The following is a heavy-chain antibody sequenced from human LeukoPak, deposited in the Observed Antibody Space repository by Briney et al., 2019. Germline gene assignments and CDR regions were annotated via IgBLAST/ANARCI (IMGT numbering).Heavy chain of an antibody. D-gene: IGHD2/OR15-2a*01. V-gene: IGHV1-2*02. CDR1: GYSFTSYG. CDR2: INPNSGGT. Sequence: ASVKVSCKASGYSFTSYGISWVRQAPGQGLEWMGWINPNSGGTNYAQKFQGRVTMTRDTSISTAYMELSRLRSDDTAVYYCARTRGSHISMAYLDYWGQGTLVTVSS. J-gene: IGHJ4*02. CDR3: ARTRGSHISMAYLDY.